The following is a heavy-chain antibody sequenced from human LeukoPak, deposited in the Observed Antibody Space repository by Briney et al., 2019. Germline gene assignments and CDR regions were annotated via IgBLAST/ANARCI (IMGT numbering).Heavy chain of an antibody. V-gene: IGHV5-51*01. D-gene: IGHD3-3*01. Sequence: GESLKISCKASGYDFSTYWIGWVRQIPRKGLEWMAIIYPGDSQTRYSPSFEGQVTISADKSINTAYLRWSSLKASDTAIYCCARQFSDFWGQGTLVTVSS. J-gene: IGHJ4*02. CDR3: ARQFSDF. CDR2: IYPGDSQT. CDR1: GYDFSTYW.